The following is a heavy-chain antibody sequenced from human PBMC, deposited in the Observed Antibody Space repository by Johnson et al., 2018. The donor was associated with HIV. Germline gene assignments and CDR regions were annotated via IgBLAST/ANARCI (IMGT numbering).Heavy chain of an antibody. CDR3: ARGKGAAAGLDAFDI. J-gene: IGHJ3*02. D-gene: IGHD6-13*01. Sequence: VQLVESGGGLVQPGGSLRLSCEASGFIFRNYWMNWVRQAPGKGLVWVARIATDGTDTANADVVPGLFTISRDTARNSLYLQMNSLRAEDTALYFCARGKGAAAGLDAFDIWGQGIMVTVSS. V-gene: IGHV3-74*03. CDR1: GFIFRNYW. CDR2: IATDGTDT.